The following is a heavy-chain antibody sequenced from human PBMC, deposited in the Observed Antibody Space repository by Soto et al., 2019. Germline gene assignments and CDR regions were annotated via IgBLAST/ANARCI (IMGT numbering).Heavy chain of an antibody. CDR1: GGSISSGDYY. Sequence: QVQLQESGPGLVKPSQTLSLTCTVSGGSISSGDYYWSWIRQPPGKGLEWIGYIYYSGSTYYNPALKTRVTISVDTSKKQFSLMLSSVTAADTAVYYCASARGARYFDYWGQGTLVTVSS. D-gene: IGHD2-15*01. J-gene: IGHJ4*02. V-gene: IGHV4-30-4*01. CDR2: IYYSGST. CDR3: ASARGARYFDY.